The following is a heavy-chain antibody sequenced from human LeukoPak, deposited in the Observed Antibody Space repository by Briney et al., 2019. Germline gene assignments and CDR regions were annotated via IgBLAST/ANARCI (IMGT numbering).Heavy chain of an antibody. CDR2: IYNDGST. CDR1: GFTVSNNF. Sequence: GGSLRLSCAASGFTVSNNFMRWVRQAPGKGLDWVSVIYNDGSTYYADSVKGRFTISRDNSKNTLYLQMNSLRAEDTAVYYCAREGPPGYYFDYWGQGTLVTVSS. J-gene: IGHJ4*02. V-gene: IGHV3-53*01. D-gene: IGHD7-27*01. CDR3: AREGPPGYYFDY.